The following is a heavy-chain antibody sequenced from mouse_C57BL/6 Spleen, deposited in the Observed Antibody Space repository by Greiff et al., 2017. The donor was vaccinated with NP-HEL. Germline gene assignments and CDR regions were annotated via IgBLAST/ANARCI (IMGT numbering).Heavy chain of an antibody. Sequence: EVKLMESGGGLVQSGRSLRLSCATSGFTFSDFYMEWVRQAPGKGLEWIAASRNKANDYTTEYSASVKGRFIVSRDTSQSILYLQMNALRAEDTAIYYCARGAYFAYWGQGTLVTVSA. D-gene: IGHD2-10*01. CDR2: SRNKANDYTT. V-gene: IGHV7-1*01. J-gene: IGHJ3*01. CDR1: GFTFSDFY. CDR3: ARGAYFAY.